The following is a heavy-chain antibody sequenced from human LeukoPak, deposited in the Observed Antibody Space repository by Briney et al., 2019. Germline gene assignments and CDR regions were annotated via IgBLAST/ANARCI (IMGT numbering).Heavy chain of an antibody. D-gene: IGHD3-22*01. CDR3: AREVSSGYQIGY. CDR2: ISYDGSNK. CDR1: GFTFSSYA. Sequence: PGGSLRLSCAASGFTFSSYAMHWVRQAPGKGLEWVAVISYDGSNKYYADSVKGRFTISRDNSKNTLYLQMNSLRAEDTAVYYCAREVSSGYQIGYWGQGTLVTVSS. V-gene: IGHV3-30*01. J-gene: IGHJ4*02.